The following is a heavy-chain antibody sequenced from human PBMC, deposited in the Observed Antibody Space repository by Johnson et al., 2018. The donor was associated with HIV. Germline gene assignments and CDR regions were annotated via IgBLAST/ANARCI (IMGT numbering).Heavy chain of an antibody. CDR1: GFTFSGYW. Sequence: VQLVESGGGLVQPGGSLRLSCAASGFTFSGYWVYWVRQAPGKGLVWVSRINPDGSSTDYADSVKGRFTISRDNAKNTLYLQMNSLRAEDTAVYYCARDGAADNACDIWGQGTMVTVSS. V-gene: IGHV3-74*01. CDR2: INPDGSST. D-gene: IGHD3-16*01. J-gene: IGHJ3*02. CDR3: ARDGAADNACDI.